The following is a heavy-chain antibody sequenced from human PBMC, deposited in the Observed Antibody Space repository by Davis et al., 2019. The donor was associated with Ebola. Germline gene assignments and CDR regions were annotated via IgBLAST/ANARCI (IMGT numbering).Heavy chain of an antibody. D-gene: IGHD5-18*01. V-gene: IGHV4-39*01. CDR2: IYYSGST. Sequence: MPSETLSLTCTVSGGSISSSSYYWGWIRQPPGKGLEWIGSIYYSGSTYYNPSLKSRVTISVDTSKNQFSLKLSSVTAADTAVYYCARATSRVQLWLKGWFDPWGQGTLVTVSS. J-gene: IGHJ5*02. CDR3: ARATSRVQLWLKGWFDP. CDR1: GGSISSSSYY.